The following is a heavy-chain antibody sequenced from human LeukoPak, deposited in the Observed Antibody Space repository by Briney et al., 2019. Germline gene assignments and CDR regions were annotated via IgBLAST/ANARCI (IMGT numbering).Heavy chain of an antibody. CDR2: IRYDGSNK. V-gene: IGHV3-30*02. CDR1: GFTFSSYG. J-gene: IGHJ4*02. CDR3: AKGAGSSWYLLDY. D-gene: IGHD6-13*01. Sequence: GGSLRLSCAASGFTFSSYGMHWVRQAPGKGLEWVAFIRYDGSNKYYADSVKGRFTISRDNSKNTLYLQMNSLRAEDTAVYYCAKGAGSSWYLLDYWGRGTLVTVSS.